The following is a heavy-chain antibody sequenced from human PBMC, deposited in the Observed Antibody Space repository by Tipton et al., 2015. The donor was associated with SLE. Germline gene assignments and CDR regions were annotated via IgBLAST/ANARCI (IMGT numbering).Heavy chain of an antibody. CDR1: RVTLSSSG. J-gene: IGHJ5*02. Sequence: SCEVSRVTLSSSGMHWVRQAPGQGLEWMGRISAYNGNTNYAQKLQGRVTMTTDTSTSTAYMELRSLRSDDTAVYYCARESFGYSSPWGQGTLVTVSS. CDR2: ISAYNGNT. D-gene: IGHD6-19*01. CDR3: ARESFGYSSP. V-gene: IGHV1-18*01.